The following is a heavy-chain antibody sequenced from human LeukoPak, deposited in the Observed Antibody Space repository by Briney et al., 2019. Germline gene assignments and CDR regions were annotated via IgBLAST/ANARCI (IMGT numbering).Heavy chain of an antibody. Sequence: GGSLRLSCAASGFTFSSYAMSWVRQAPGKGLEWVSAISGSGGSTYYADSVKGRFTISRDNAKNSLYLQMNSLRAEDTAVYYCARVVIFGVIDTFDIWGQGTMVTVSS. CDR1: GFTFSSYA. CDR3: ARVVIFGVIDTFDI. V-gene: IGHV3-23*01. D-gene: IGHD3-3*01. CDR2: ISGSGGST. J-gene: IGHJ3*02.